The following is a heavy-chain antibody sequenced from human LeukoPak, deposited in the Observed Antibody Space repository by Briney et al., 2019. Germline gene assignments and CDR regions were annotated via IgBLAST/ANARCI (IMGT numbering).Heavy chain of an antibody. CDR3: ASSPGGSGGAFDI. J-gene: IGHJ3*02. CDR2: IYYSGST. Sequence: KPSETLSLTCTVSGGSVSSGDYYWSWIRQPPGKGLEWIGYIYYSGSTNYNPSLKSRVTISVDTSKNQFSLKLSSVTAADTAVYYCASSPGGSGGAFDIWGQGTMVTVSS. D-gene: IGHD1-14*01. CDR1: GGSVSSGDYY. V-gene: IGHV4-61*08.